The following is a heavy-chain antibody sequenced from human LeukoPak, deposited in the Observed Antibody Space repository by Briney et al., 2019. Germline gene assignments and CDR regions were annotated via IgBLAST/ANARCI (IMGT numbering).Heavy chain of an antibody. CDR3: AKEIRRITMIVVGSTYFDY. J-gene: IGHJ4*02. CDR2: ISGSGGST. D-gene: IGHD3-22*01. V-gene: IGHV3-23*01. CDR1: GXTFSSYA. Sequence: GGSLRLSCAASGXTFSSYAVSWVRQAPGKGLEWVSAISGSGGSTYYADSVKGRFTISRDNSKNTLYLQMNSLRAEDTAVYYCAKEIRRITMIVVGSTYFDYWGQGTLVTVSS.